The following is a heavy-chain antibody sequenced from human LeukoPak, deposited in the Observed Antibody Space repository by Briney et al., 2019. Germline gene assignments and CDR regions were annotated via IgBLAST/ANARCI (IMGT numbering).Heavy chain of an antibody. Sequence: GGSLRLSCAASGLTFSGSAMHWVRQASGKGLECVGRIRSKANSYATAYAASVKGRVTISRDDSKNTAYLQMNSLKTEDTAVYYCTSQEPITTPDYWGQGTLVTVSS. CDR1: GLTFSGSA. V-gene: IGHV3-73*01. CDR3: TSQEPITTPDY. D-gene: IGHD3-3*01. J-gene: IGHJ4*02. CDR2: IRSKANSYAT.